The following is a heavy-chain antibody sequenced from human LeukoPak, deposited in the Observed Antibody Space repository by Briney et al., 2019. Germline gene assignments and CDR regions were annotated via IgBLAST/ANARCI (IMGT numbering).Heavy chain of an antibody. Sequence: GGSLRLSCAASGFTFSSYWMHWVRQAPGKGLVWVSRINSDGSSTSYADSVKGRFTISRDNSKNTLYLQLNSLRAEDTAIYYCAKGKVTAFFDWFDPWGLGTLVTVCS. CDR2: INSDGSST. CDR3: AKGKVTAFFDWFDP. J-gene: IGHJ5*02. D-gene: IGHD2-21*02. V-gene: IGHV3-74*01. CDR1: GFTFSSYW.